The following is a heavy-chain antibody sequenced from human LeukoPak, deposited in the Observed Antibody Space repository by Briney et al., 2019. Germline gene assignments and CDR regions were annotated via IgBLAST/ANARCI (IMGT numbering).Heavy chain of an antibody. D-gene: IGHD3-3*01. CDR3: AKGPDITIFGVVIIPLDGMDV. V-gene: IGHV3-23*01. J-gene: IGHJ6*02. CDR2: ISGSGGST. CDR1: GFTFSSYA. Sequence: PGRSLRLSCAASGFTFSSYAMHWVRQAPGKGLEWVSAISGSGGSTYYADSVKGRFTISRDNSKNTLYLQMNSLRAEDTAVYYCAKGPDITIFGVVIIPLDGMDVWGQGTTVTVSS.